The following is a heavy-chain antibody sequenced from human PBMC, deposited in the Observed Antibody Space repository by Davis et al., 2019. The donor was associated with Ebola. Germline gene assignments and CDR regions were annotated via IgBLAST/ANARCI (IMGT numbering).Heavy chain of an antibody. J-gene: IGHJ4*02. CDR3: ARVYDILTGGLDY. CDR1: GFTFSRYT. V-gene: IGHV3-21*01. CDR2: IIMISISL. D-gene: IGHD3-9*01. Sequence: GSSLNISCAASGFTFSRYTIAWVRQAPGKVLEWVSSIIMISISLDYSDSVKGRFTISRGNARNSLYLQMSNLRAEDTAIYYCARVYDILTGGLDYWGQGTQVTVSS.